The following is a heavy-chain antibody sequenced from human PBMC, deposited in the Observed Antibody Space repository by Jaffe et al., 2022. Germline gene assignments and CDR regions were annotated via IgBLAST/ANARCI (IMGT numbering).Heavy chain of an antibody. J-gene: IGHJ4*02. Sequence: EVQLLESGGGLVQPGGSLRLSCAASGFTFSSYAMSWVRQAPGKGLEWVSAISGSGGSTYYADSVKGRFTISRDNSKNTLYLQMNSLRAEDTAVYYCAKDSAVVERQYCSGGSCYRPSGKLREGYFDYWGQGTLVTVSS. D-gene: IGHD2-15*01. V-gene: IGHV3-23*01. CDR1: GFTFSSYA. CDR2: ISGSGGST. CDR3: AKDSAVVERQYCSGGSCYRPSGKLREGYFDY.